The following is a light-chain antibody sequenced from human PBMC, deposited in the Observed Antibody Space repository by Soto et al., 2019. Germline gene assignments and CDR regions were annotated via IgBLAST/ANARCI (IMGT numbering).Light chain of an antibody. CDR3: QQSYSTLTWT. Sequence: DIQMTQSPSSLSASVGDRVTITRRASQSISNYLNWYQQKPGKAPKLLIYAASSLQSGVPSRFSGSGSGTDFTLTISSLQPEDFATYYCQQSYSTLTWTFGQGTKVEIK. V-gene: IGKV1-39*01. J-gene: IGKJ1*01. CDR1: QSISNY. CDR2: AAS.